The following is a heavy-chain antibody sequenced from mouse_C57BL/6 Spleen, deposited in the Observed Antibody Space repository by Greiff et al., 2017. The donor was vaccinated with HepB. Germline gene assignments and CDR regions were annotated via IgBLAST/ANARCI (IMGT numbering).Heavy chain of an antibody. J-gene: IGHJ2*01. CDR2: IHPNSGST. CDR1: GYTFTSYW. V-gene: IGHV1-64*01. D-gene: IGHD3-1*01. Sequence: QVQLQQPGAELVKPGASVTLSCKASGYTFTSYWMHWVKQRPGQGLEWIGMIHPNSGSTNYNEKFKSKATLTVDKSSSTAYMQLSSLTSEDSAVYYCARSGGQGYFDYWGQGTTLTVSS. CDR3: ARSGGQGYFDY.